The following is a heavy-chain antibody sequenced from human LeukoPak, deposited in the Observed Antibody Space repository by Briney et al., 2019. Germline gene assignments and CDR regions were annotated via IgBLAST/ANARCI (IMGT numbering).Heavy chain of an antibody. CDR2: INWNGGST. V-gene: IGHV3-20*04. Sequence: GGSLRLSCAASGFTFDDYGMSWVRQAPGKGLEWVSGINWNGGSTGYADSVKGRFTISRDNAKNSLYLQMDSLRAEDTALYYCARVGTTYFFDYWGQGTLVTVSS. CDR1: GFTFDDYG. J-gene: IGHJ4*02. CDR3: ARVGTTYFFDY. D-gene: IGHD1-7*01.